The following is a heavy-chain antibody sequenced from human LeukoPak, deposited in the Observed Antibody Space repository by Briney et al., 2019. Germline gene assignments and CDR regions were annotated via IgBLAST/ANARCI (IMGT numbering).Heavy chain of an antibody. CDR2: ISWSSGNI. V-gene: IGHV3-9*01. D-gene: IGHD1-26*01. CDR3: SGGVGWHFSL. J-gene: IGHJ2*01. CDR1: GFIFDNYG. Sequence: SGGSLRLSCVASGFIFDNYGMHWVRQAPGKGLEWVSRISWSSGNIGYADSVKGRFTISRDNAKNSLYLQMTSLRAEDTAVYFCSGGVGWHFSLWGRGTLVTVSS.